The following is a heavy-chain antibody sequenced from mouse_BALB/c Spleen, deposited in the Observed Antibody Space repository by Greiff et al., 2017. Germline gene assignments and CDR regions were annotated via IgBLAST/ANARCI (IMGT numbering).Heavy chain of an antibody. CDR2: INPSSGYT. D-gene: IGHD1-2*01. CDR3: ALLLRLRYFDV. Sequence: VQLQQSGAELARPGASVKMSCKASGYTFTSYTMHWVKQRPGQGLEWIGYINPSSGYTNYNQKFKDKATLTADKSSSTAYMQLSSLTSEDSAVYYCALLLRLRYFDVWGAGTTVTVSS. CDR1: GYTFTSYT. V-gene: IGHV1-4*01. J-gene: IGHJ1*01.